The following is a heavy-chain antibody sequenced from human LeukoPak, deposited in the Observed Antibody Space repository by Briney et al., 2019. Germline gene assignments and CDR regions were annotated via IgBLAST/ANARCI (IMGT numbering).Heavy chain of an antibody. V-gene: IGHV3-7*01. Sequence: GGSLRLSCAASGFTFSNAWMNWVRQAPGKGLEWVANIKQDGSEKYYVDSVKGRFTISKDNAENSLYLQMNSLRAEDTAVYYCARRMHVDTTVGPFDYWGQGTLLTVSS. D-gene: IGHD5-18*01. CDR2: IKQDGSEK. CDR3: ARRMHVDTTVGPFDY. CDR1: GFTFSNAW. J-gene: IGHJ4*02.